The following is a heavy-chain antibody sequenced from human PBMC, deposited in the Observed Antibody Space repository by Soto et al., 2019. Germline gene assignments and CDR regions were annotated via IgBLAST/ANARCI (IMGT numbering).Heavy chain of an antibody. CDR2: INPNSGGA. J-gene: IGHJ4*02. V-gene: IGHV1-2*04. D-gene: IGHD5-12*01. CDR3: ARSVGGYDLGDY. Sequence: QVQLVQSGAEVKKPGASVKVSCKASGYTFIGYYIHWVRQAPGQGLEWMGWINPNSGGAKYSQKFPASVNMTSDTSISTAYMELSRLKSDDTAVYYCARSVGGYDLGDYWGQGTLVTVSS. CDR1: GYTFIGYY.